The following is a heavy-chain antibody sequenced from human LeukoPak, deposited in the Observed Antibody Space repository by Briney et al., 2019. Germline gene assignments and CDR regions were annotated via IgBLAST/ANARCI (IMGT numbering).Heavy chain of an antibody. D-gene: IGHD3-22*01. CDR1: GGSISSYY. Sequence: SETLSLTCTVSGGSISSYYWSWIRQPPGKGLEWIGYIYYGGSTNYNPSLKSRVTISVDTSKNQFSLKLSSVTAADTAVYYCARGLQYYYDSSGYPEPYYFDYWGQGTLVTVSS. CDR3: ARGLQYYYDSSGYPEPYYFDY. V-gene: IGHV4-59*01. J-gene: IGHJ4*02. CDR2: IYYGGST.